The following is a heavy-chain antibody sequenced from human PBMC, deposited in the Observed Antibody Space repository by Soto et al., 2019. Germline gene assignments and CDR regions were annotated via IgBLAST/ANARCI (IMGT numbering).Heavy chain of an antibody. CDR3: AKEKAAGTLGYYYYGMDV. J-gene: IGHJ6*02. CDR1: GFTFSSYA. D-gene: IGHD6-13*01. Sequence: EVQLLESGGGLVQPGGSLRLSCAASGFTFSSYAMSWVRQAPGKGLEWVSAISGSGGSTYYADSVKGRFTISRDNSKNTLYLQMNSRRAEDTAVYYCAKEKAAGTLGYYYYGMDVWGQGTTVTVSS. CDR2: ISGSGGST. V-gene: IGHV3-23*01.